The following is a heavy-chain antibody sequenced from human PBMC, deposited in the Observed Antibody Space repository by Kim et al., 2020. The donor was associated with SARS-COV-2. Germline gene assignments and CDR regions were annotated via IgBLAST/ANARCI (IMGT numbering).Heavy chain of an antibody. D-gene: IGHD5-12*01. V-gene: IGHV3-23*01. Sequence: YVKGRFTHCREHSKNTLYLQMNRLRAEDTAVYYCAKGDIVATIREGFVDYWGQGTLVTVSS. J-gene: IGHJ4*01. CDR3: AKGDIVATIREGFVDY.